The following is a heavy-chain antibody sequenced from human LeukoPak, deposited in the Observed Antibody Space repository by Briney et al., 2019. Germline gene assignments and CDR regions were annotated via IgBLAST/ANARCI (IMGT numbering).Heavy chain of an antibody. V-gene: IGHV1-69*05. Sequence: GASVKVSCKASGGTFSSYAISWVRQAPGQGLEWMGGIIPIFGTANYAQKFQGRVTITTDESTSTAYMELSSLRSEDTAVYYCARDRKGYSSSSGRTPLGHYYHMDVWGKGTTVTVSS. D-gene: IGHD6-6*01. CDR2: IIPIFGTA. CDR3: ARDRKGYSSSSGRTPLGHYYHMDV. J-gene: IGHJ6*03. CDR1: GGTFSSYA.